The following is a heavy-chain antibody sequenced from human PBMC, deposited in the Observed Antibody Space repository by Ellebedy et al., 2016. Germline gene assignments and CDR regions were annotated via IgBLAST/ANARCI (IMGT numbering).Heavy chain of an antibody. D-gene: IGHD6-19*01. V-gene: IGHV3-74*01. CDR3: TRSRQWLVQGPWWWYFDL. Sequence: GESLKISXAASGFTFSSYWMHWVRQAPGKGLVWVSRINSDGSSTSYADSVKGRFTISRDNSKSMLYLQMDSLKAKDTAMYYCTRSRQWLVQGPWWWYFDLWGRGTLVTVSS. CDR1: GFTFSSYW. J-gene: IGHJ2*01. CDR2: INSDGSST.